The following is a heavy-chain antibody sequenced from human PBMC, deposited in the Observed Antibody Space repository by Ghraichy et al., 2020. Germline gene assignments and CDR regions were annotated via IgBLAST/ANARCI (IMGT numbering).Heavy chain of an antibody. J-gene: IGHJ4*02. CDR2: ISGSGGST. Sequence: GGSLRLSCEASGFTFSSYAMSWVRQAPGKGLEWVSAISGSGGSTYYADSVKGRFTISRDNSKNTLYLQMNSLRAEDTAVYHCAKRTYYDSSAYSYFHYWGQGTLVTVSS. CDR3: AKRTYYDSSAYSYFHY. V-gene: IGHV3-23*01. CDR1: GFTFSSYA. D-gene: IGHD3-22*01.